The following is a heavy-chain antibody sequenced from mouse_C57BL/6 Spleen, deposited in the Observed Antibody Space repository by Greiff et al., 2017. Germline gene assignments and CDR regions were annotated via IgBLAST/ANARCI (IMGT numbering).Heavy chain of an antibody. CDR3: ARDPFAY. CDR2: INPGSGGT. J-gene: IGHJ3*01. CDR1: GYAFTNYL. Sequence: QVQLQQSGAELVRPGTSVKVSCKASGYAFTNYLIEWVKQRPGQGLDWIGVINPGSGGTNYNEKFKGKATLTADKSSSTAYMQLSSLTSEDSAVYFCARDPFAYWGQGTLVTVSA. V-gene: IGHV1-54*01.